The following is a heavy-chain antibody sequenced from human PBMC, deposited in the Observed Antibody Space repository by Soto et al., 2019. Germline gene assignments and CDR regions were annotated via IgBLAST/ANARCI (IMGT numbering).Heavy chain of an antibody. CDR2: INPSDGNR. CDR1: GYTFTSYG. V-gene: IGHV1-18*01. Sequence: ASVKVSCKASGYTFTSYGISWVRQAPGQGLEWMGWINPSDGNRNFAQKFEDRVTMTTATSTNTVFLELRSLKSDDTAIYYCAKDRLRGYDSSGFYSWGQGTMVTVSS. D-gene: IGHD3-22*01. CDR3: AKDRLRGYDSSGFYS. J-gene: IGHJ4*02.